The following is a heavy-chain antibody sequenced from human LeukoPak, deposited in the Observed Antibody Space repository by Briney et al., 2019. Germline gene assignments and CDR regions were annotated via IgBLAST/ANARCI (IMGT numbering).Heavy chain of an antibody. CDR1: GFTFSSYS. J-gene: IGHJ3*02. V-gene: IGHV3-21*01. CDR2: ISSSSSYI. CDR3: AREMVGAIDAFDI. Sequence: GGSLRLSCAASGFTFSSYSMNWVRQAPGKGLEWVSSISSSSSYIYYADSVKGRFTISRDNAKNSLYLQMNSLRAEDTAVYYCAREMVGAIDAFDIWGQGTMVTVSS. D-gene: IGHD1-26*01.